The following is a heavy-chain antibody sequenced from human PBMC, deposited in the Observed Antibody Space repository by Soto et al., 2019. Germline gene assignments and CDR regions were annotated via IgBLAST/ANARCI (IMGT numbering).Heavy chain of an antibody. CDR1: GFTFSTYA. D-gene: IGHD3-3*01. J-gene: IGHJ4*02. Sequence: QVQLVESGGGVVQPGRSLRLSCAASGFTFSTYAMRWVRQAPGKGLEWVALISFDGSNTYYADSVKGRFTISRDNSMNTLFLQMNSLRPEDTAVYYCAVRASFSYWGQGTLVTVSS. V-gene: IGHV3-30-3*01. CDR3: AVRASFSY. CDR2: ISFDGSNT.